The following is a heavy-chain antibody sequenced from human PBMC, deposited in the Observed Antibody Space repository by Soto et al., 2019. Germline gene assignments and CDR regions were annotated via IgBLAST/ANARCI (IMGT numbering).Heavy chain of an antibody. CDR3: ARWWGGDLWFGELLASYYYYGMDV. CDR2: IWYDGSNK. CDR1: GFTFSSYG. Sequence: GGSLRLSCAASGFTFSSYGMHWVRQAPGKGLEWVAVIWYDGSNKYYADSVKGGFTISRDNSKNTLYLQMNSLRAEDTAVYYCARWWGGDLWFGELLASYYYYGMDVWGQGTTVTVSS. D-gene: IGHD3-10*01. V-gene: IGHV3-33*01. J-gene: IGHJ6*02.